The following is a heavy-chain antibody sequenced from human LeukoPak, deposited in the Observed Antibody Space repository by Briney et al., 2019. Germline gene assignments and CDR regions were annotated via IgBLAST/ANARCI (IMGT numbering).Heavy chain of an antibody. CDR3: AKQDGFGGRFDY. J-gene: IGHJ4*02. CDR1: GFTFSSYG. Sequence: TGGSLRLSCAASGFTFSSYGMHWVRQAPGKGLEWVAVISYDGTYKYFANSVKGRFTISRDNSKNTLYLQMTSLRAEDTVVYYCAKQDGFGGRFDYWGQGTLATVSS. D-gene: IGHD3-10*01. V-gene: IGHV3-30*18. CDR2: ISYDGTYK.